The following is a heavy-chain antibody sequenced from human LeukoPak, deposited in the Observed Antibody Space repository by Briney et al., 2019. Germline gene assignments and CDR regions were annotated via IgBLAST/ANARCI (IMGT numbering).Heavy chain of an antibody. J-gene: IGHJ4*02. V-gene: IGHV4-39*01. Sequence: SETLSLTCTVSRGSISSSSYYWGWIRQAPGKGLEWVGSISYSGNTYYSTSLKSRLTMSVDTSMNQFSLKLCSVTAADTAVYYGARHCERGYCSGASCYRLWGQGTLVAVSA. CDR1: RGSISSSSYY. CDR3: ARHCERGYCSGASCYRL. D-gene: IGHD2-15*01. CDR2: ISYSGNT.